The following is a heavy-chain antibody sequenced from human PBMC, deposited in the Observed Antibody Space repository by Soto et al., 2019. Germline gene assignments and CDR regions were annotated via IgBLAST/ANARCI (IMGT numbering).Heavy chain of an antibody. Sequence: SETLSLTCTVSGGSVSSGSYYWSWIRQPPGEGLEWIGYIYYSGSTNYNPSLKSRVTISVDTSKNQFSLKLSSVTAADTAVYYCARDTAMDYYGMDVWGQGTTVTVYS. CDR1: GGSVSSGSYY. CDR3: ARDTAMDYYGMDV. D-gene: IGHD5-18*01. V-gene: IGHV4-61*01. CDR2: IYYSGST. J-gene: IGHJ6*02.